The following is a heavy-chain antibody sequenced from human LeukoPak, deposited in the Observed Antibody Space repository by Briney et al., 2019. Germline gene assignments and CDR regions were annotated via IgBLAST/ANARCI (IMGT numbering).Heavy chain of an antibody. Sequence: PSETLSLTCTVSGGSISSGSYYWSWIRQPAGKGLEWIGRIYSSGSTYYNPSLKSRVTISVDTSKNQFSLKLSSVTAADTAVYYCARGGYSYGLDYWGQGTLVTVSS. CDR1: GGSISSGSYY. V-gene: IGHV4-61*02. CDR3: ARGGYSYGLDY. J-gene: IGHJ4*02. CDR2: IYSSGST. D-gene: IGHD5-18*01.